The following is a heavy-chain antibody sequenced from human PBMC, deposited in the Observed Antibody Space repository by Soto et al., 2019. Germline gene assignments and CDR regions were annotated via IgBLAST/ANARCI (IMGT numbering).Heavy chain of an antibody. CDR3: ARLGGVAARTFDS. CDR2: IYYSGRT. Sequence: PSETLSLTCTVSGGSITDFYWSWVRQPPGKALEWIGYIYYSGRTDYNPSLQSRVSISVDPSKTQFSLNLRSVNTADTAVYYCARLGGVAARTFDSWRQGTLVTVSS. CDR1: GGSITDFY. J-gene: IGHJ4*02. D-gene: IGHD6-6*01. V-gene: IGHV4-59*01.